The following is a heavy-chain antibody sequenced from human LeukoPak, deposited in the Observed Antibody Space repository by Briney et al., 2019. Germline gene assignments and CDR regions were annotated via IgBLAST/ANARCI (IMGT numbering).Heavy chain of an antibody. CDR1: GFSFSGHW. CDR3: ARGPNSNWSGLDF. J-gene: IGHJ4*02. D-gene: IGHD6-6*01. V-gene: IGHV3-74*01. CDR2: ISPTGSTT. Sequence: GGSLRLSCTASGFSFSGHWMHWARQLPGRGLVWVSRISPTGSTTSYADSVKGRFTVSRDNAKNTLYLQVNNLRAEDTAVYYCARGPNSNWSGLDFWGQGTLLTVSS.